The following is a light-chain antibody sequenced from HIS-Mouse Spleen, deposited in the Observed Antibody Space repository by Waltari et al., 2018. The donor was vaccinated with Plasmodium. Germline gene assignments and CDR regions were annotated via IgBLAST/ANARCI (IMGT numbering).Light chain of an antibody. CDR2: GAS. Sequence: DIVLTQSPGTLSLSPGERATLSCRASQSVSSSYLPWYQQKPGQAPRLLIYGASSRATGITDFTLTISRLEPEDFAVYYCQQYGSSPYTFGQGTKLEIK. CDR3: QQYGSSPYT. J-gene: IGKJ2*01. CDR1: QSVSSSY. V-gene: IGKV3-20*01.